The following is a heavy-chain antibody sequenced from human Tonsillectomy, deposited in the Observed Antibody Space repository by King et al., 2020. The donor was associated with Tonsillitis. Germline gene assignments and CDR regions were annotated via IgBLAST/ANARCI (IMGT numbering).Heavy chain of an antibody. CDR3: ARPFGITMIVAADAFDI. J-gene: IGHJ3*02. CDR2: IYYSGST. CDR1: GGSISSSSYY. Sequence: QLQESGPGLVKPSETLSLTCTVSGGSISSSSYYWGWIRQPPGKGLEWIGSIYYSGSTYYNPSLKSRVTISVDTSKNQFSLKLSSVTAADTAVYYCARPFGITMIVAADAFDIWGQGTMVTVSS. D-gene: IGHD3-22*01. V-gene: IGHV4-39*01.